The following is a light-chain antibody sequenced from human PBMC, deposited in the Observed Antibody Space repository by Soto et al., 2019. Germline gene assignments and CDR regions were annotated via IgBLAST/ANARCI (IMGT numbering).Light chain of an antibody. CDR3: QQYNNWPQWT. CDR2: DAS. CDR1: HSVDFF. J-gene: IGKJ1*01. Sequence: EILLTQYPATLSLSPGERATLSCGGSHSVDFFLAWYQQKPGQPPRLLMYDASNRATGTPASFSGSGSGTDFTLTISSLQAEDFAAYYCQQYNNWPQWTFGHGTQVDIK. V-gene: IGKV3-11*01.